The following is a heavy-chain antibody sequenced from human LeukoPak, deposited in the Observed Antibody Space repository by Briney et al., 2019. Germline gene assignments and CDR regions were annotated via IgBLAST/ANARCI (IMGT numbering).Heavy chain of an antibody. CDR2: INPRGST. V-gene: IGHV4-34*01. CDR1: GGSFSAHY. CDR3: AREPGYCSGGSCYGGWFDP. J-gene: IGHJ5*02. Sequence: PSETLSLTCAVYGGSFSAHYWSWFRQPPGKGLEWIGEINPRGSTIYNPSLKSRVTISVDTSKNQLSLNLRSVTAADTAVYYCAREPGYCSGGSCYGGWFDPWGQGTLVTVSS. D-gene: IGHD2-15*01.